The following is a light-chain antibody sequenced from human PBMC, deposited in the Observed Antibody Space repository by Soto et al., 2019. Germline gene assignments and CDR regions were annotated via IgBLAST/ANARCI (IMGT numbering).Light chain of an antibody. V-gene: IGKV3-11*01. CDR3: QQRSNWPYT. CDR2: DAF. J-gene: IGKJ2*01. CDR1: QTVSSF. Sequence: EIVLTQSPATLSLSPGERATLSCRASQTVSSFLAWYQQKPGQAPRLLIYDAFNMATGIPARFSGSGSGTDFSLTISSLDPEDFAVYYCQQRSNWPYTFGQGTKLEIK.